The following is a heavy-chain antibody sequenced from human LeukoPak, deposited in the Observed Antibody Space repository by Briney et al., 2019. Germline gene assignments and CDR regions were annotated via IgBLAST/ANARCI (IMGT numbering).Heavy chain of an antibody. CDR2: IYYSGST. J-gene: IGHJ4*02. D-gene: IGHD5-18*01. V-gene: IGHV4-59*01. CDR3: ARAGYSCGLAFSGSFDY. CDR1: GGSISSYY. Sequence: PSETLSLTCTVSGGSISSYYWSWIRQPPGKGLEWIGYIYYSGSTNYNPSLKSRVTISVDTSKNQFSLKLSSVTAADTAVYYCARAGYSCGLAFSGSFDYWGQGTLVTVSS.